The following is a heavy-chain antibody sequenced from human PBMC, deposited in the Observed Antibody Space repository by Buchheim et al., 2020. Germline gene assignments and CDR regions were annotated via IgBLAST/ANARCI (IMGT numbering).Heavy chain of an antibody. V-gene: IGHV1-69*01. Sequence: QVQLVQSGAEVKQPGSSVKVSCRASGGTFSTYAMSWVRQVPGQGLEWMGAIIPKLGPATYAQKFQGRVLITADESTRTTYMDVSDLRSEDTGVYYCARGYDWNYAYYYGMDAWGQGTT. CDR1: GGTFSTYA. D-gene: IGHD1-7*01. J-gene: IGHJ6*01. CDR3: ARGYDWNYAYYYGMDA. CDR2: IIPKLGPA.